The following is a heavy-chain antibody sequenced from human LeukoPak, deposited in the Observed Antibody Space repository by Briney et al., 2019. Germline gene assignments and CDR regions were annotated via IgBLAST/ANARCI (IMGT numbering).Heavy chain of an antibody. CDR2: INPNSGGT. J-gene: IGHJ4*02. Sequence: GASVKVSCKASGYTFTGYYMHWVRQAPGQGLEWMGWINPNSGGTNYAQKFQGRVTMTRDTSISTAYMELSRLRSDDTAVYYCARAAVATIRRYYYDSSGFLGYWGQGTLVTVSS. CDR3: ARAAVATIRRYYYDSSGFLGY. D-gene: IGHD3-22*01. V-gene: IGHV1-2*02. CDR1: GYTFTGYY.